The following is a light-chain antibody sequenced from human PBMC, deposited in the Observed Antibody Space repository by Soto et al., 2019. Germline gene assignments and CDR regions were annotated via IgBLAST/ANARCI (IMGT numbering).Light chain of an antibody. CDR1: SSDVGGYNR. V-gene: IGLV2-14*01. J-gene: IGLJ1*01. CDR3: YSYRSGSAHV. CDR2: EVT. Sequence: QSVLTQPASVSGSPGQSITISCTGTSSDVGGYNRVSWYQQHPDKAPKLIIYEVTNRPSGISNRFSGSKSGDTASLTISWLQAEDEADYYCYSYRSGSAHVFGTGTKVTVL.